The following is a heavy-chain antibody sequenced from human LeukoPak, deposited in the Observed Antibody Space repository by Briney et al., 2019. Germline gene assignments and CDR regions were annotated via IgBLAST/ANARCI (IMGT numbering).Heavy chain of an antibody. CDR1: GFPFSIYW. J-gene: IGHJ5*02. CDR3: ARAEFP. Sequence: GGPLRLSCAPSGFPFSIYWMHWVRQAPGRGLVWVSRINSDGSSTRYADSVKGRFTISRDNAKNTLYLQMNSLRAEDTAVYYCARAEFPWGQGTLVTVSS. D-gene: IGHD3-10*01. CDR2: INSDGSST. V-gene: IGHV3-74*01.